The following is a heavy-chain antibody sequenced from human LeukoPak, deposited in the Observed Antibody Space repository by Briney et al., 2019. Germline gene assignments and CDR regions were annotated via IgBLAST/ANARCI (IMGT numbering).Heavy chain of an antibody. V-gene: IGHV3-48*01. CDR1: GFTFSSYS. CDR3: AKDRMKWRVAAASIEY. Sequence: GGSLRLSCAASGFTFSSYSMNWVRQAPGKGLEWVSYITSSTMYYADSVKGRFTISRDNAKNSLYLQMNSLRGDDTAVYYCAKDRMKWRVAAASIEYWGRGTLVTVST. CDR2: ITSSTM. J-gene: IGHJ4*02. D-gene: IGHD2-2*01.